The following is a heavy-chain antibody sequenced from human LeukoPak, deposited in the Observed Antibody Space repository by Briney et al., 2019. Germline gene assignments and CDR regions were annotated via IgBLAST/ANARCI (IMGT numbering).Heavy chain of an antibody. CDR2: IYHSGST. Sequence: SGTLSLTCAVSGGSISSSNWWSWVRQPPGKGLEWIGEIYHSGSTNYNPSLKSRVTISVDTSKNQFSLKLSSVTAADTAVYYCASQDLYNWNYVDYWGQGTLVTVSS. CDR3: ASQDLYNWNYVDY. D-gene: IGHD1-20*01. CDR1: GGSISSSNW. J-gene: IGHJ4*02. V-gene: IGHV4-4*02.